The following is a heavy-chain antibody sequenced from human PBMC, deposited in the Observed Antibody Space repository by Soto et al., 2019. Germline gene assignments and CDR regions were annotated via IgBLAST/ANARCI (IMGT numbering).Heavy chain of an antibody. CDR2: ISAYNGNT. V-gene: IGHV1-18*01. D-gene: IGHD6-19*01. Sequence: ASVKVSCKASGYTFTSYGISWVRQAPGQGLEWMGWISAYNGNTNYAQKLQGRVTMTTDTSTSTAYMELRSLRSDDTAVYYCARDKEEAVAVSSDYGMDVWGQGTTVTVSS. CDR3: ARDKEEAVAVSSDYGMDV. CDR1: GYTFTSYG. J-gene: IGHJ6*02.